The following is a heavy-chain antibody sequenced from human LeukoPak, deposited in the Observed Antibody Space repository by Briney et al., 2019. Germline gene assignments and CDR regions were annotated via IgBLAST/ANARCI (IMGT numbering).Heavy chain of an antibody. CDR3: AGYPEGPVVPAAMGSDCYYYMDV. J-gene: IGHJ6*03. CDR1: GGTFISYA. V-gene: IGHV1-69*06. Sequence: SVKVSCKASGGTFISYAISWVRQAPGQGLEWMGGIIPIFGTANYAQKFQGRVTITADKSTSTAYMELSSLRSEDTAVYYCAGYPEGPVVPAAMGSDCYYYMDVWGKGTTVTVSS. D-gene: IGHD2-2*01. CDR2: IIPIFGTA.